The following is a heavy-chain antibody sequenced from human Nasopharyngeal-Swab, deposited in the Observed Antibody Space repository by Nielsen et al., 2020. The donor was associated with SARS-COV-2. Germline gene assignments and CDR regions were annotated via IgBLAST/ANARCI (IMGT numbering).Heavy chain of an antibody. CDR2: ILPIFGTA. Sequence: WVRQAPGQGLEWMGGILPIFGTANYAQKLQGRVTITADKSTSTAYMELSSLRSEDTAVYYCARVGSRGGNAFDIWGQGTMVTVSS. J-gene: IGHJ3*02. V-gene: IGHV1-69*06. D-gene: IGHD1-26*01. CDR3: ARVGSRGGNAFDI.